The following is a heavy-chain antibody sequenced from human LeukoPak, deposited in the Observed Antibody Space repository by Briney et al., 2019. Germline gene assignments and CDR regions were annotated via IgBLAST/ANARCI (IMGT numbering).Heavy chain of an antibody. CDR1: GFTFSSYW. J-gene: IGHJ2*01. Sequence: GGSLRLSCAASGFTFSSYWMHWVRQAPGKGLVWVSRIDSDGSSTTYADSVKGRFTISRDNAKNTLYLQMNSLRAEDTAVYYCARPPYSSGSFDLWGRGTLVTVSS. D-gene: IGHD6-19*01. CDR3: ARPPYSSGSFDL. CDR2: IDSDGSST. V-gene: IGHV3-74*01.